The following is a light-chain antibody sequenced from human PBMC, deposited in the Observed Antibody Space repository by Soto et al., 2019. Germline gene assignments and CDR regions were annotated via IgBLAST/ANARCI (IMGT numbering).Light chain of an antibody. J-gene: IGKJ5*01. Sequence: ELVLTQSPGTLSLSPGERATLSCRASQSVSSSYLAWYQQKPGQAPSLLMYGASTRATGIPDRFSGTGSGTDFTLTISRLEPEDFAVYYCQHYIDSPPGLTFGGGTRLEIK. CDR2: GAS. CDR1: QSVSSSY. V-gene: IGKV3-20*01. CDR3: QHYIDSPPGLT.